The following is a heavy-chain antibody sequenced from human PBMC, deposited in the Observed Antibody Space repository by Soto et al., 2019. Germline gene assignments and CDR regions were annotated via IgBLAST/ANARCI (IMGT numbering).Heavy chain of an antibody. Sequence: QITLKESGPTLVKPTQTLTLTCTFSGFSLSTSGVGVGWIRQPPGKALEWLALIYWDDDKRYSPSLKSRLTITKDTSKNQVVLTMTNMDPVDTATYYCAHLYYYGSGSYYQEQGPYYYYYYMDVWGKGTTVTVSS. CDR1: GFSLSTSGVG. J-gene: IGHJ6*03. CDR3: AHLYYYGSGSYYQEQGPYYYYYYMDV. D-gene: IGHD3-10*01. V-gene: IGHV2-5*02. CDR2: IYWDDDK.